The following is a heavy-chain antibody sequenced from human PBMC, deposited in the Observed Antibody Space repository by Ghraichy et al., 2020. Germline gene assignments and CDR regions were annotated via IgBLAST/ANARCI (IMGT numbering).Heavy chain of an antibody. Sequence: SQTLSLTCAVYGGSFSGYYWSWIRQPPGKGLEWIGEINHSGSTNYNPSLKSRVTISVDTSKNQFSLKLSSVTAADTAVYYCARLNYGEYFDYWGQGTLVTVSS. J-gene: IGHJ4*02. CDR3: ARLNYGEYFDY. D-gene: IGHD1-7*01. CDR1: GGSFSGYY. V-gene: IGHV4-34*01. CDR2: INHSGST.